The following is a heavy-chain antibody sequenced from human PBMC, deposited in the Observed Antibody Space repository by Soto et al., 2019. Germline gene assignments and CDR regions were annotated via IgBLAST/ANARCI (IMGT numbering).Heavy chain of an antibody. D-gene: IGHD3-10*01. V-gene: IGHV1-2*02. J-gene: IGHJ6*02. Sequence: AASVKVSCKASGYTFTGYYMHWVRQAPGQGLEWMGWINPNSGGTNYAQKFQGRVTMTRDTSISTAYMELSRLRSDDTAVYYCAREGITMVRNYYYYYYGMDVWGQGTTVTVSS. CDR3: AREGITMVRNYYYYYYGMDV. CDR2: INPNSGGT. CDR1: GYTFTGYY.